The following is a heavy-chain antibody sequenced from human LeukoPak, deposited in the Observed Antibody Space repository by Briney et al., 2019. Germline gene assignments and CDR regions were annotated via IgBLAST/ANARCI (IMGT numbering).Heavy chain of an antibody. J-gene: IGHJ6*02. D-gene: IGHD4-17*01. CDR3: ARVGYGDPYYYYGMDV. CDR1: GFTFSSYA. Sequence: GGSLRLSCAASGFTFSSYAMHWVRQAPGKGLEWVAVISYDGSNKYYADSVKGRFTISRDNSKNTLYLQMDSLRAEDTAVYYCARVGYGDPYYYYGMDVWGQGTTVTVSS. V-gene: IGHV3-30-3*01. CDR2: ISYDGSNK.